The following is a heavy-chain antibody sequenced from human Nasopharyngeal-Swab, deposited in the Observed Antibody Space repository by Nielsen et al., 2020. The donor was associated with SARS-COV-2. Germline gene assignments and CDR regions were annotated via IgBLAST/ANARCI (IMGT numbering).Heavy chain of an antibody. Sequence: SGPTLVRPTQTLTLTCTFSGFSLSTSGMCVSWIRHPPGKALEWLALIDWYDDKYYSTSLKTRLTIPKDTSKNQVVLTMTNMDPVDTATYYCARSAKSDYPLTRKVGFFDYWGQGTLVTVSS. V-gene: IGHV2-70*01. CDR3: ARSAKSDYPLTRKVGFFDY. D-gene: IGHD3-16*01. CDR2: IDWYDDK. CDR1: GFSLSTSGMC. J-gene: IGHJ4*02.